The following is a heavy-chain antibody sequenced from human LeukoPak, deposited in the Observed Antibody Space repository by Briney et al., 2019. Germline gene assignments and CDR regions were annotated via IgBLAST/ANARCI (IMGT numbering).Heavy chain of an antibody. CDR3: ARSDPQYYYDSSGYSYPLELFQH. J-gene: IGHJ1*01. CDR1: GFTFSSYS. D-gene: IGHD3-22*01. V-gene: IGHV3-21*01. CDR2: ISSSSSYI. Sequence: GGSLRLPCAASGFTFSSYSMNWVRQAPGKGLEWVSSISSSSSYIYYADSVKGRFTISRDNAKNSLYLQMNSLRGEDTAVYYCARSDPQYYYDSSGYSYPLELFQHWGPGTLVTVSS.